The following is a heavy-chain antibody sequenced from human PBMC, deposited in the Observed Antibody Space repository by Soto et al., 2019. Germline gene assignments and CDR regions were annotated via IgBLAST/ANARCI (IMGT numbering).Heavy chain of an antibody. D-gene: IGHD6-13*01. CDR2: ISAYNGNT. Sequence: ASVKVSCKASGYTFTSYGISWVRQAPGQGLEWMGWISAYNGNTNYAQKLQGRVTMTTDTSTSTAYMELRSLRSDDTAVYYCARADPAAGPIPLIDYWGQGTLVTVSS. CDR1: GYTFTSYG. V-gene: IGHV1-18*01. J-gene: IGHJ4*02. CDR3: ARADPAAGPIPLIDY.